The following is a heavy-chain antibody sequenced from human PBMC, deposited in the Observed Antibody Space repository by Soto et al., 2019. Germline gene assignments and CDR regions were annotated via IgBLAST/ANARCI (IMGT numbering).Heavy chain of an antibody. CDR3: ARGVGHNYGRLDY. Sequence: GGSLRLSCAASGFTFSGYGMHWVRQAPGKGLEWVAVIWYDGLNKYYADSAKGRFIISRDNSENTLYLQMNSLRAEDTAVFYCARGVGHNYGRLDYWGQGTLVTVS. J-gene: IGHJ4*02. D-gene: IGHD5-18*01. V-gene: IGHV3-33*01. CDR1: GFTFSGYG. CDR2: IWYDGLNK.